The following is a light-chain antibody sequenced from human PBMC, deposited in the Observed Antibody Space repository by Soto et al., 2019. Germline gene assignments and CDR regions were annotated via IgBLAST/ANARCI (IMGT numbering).Light chain of an antibody. V-gene: IGLV2-11*01. CDR2: DVN. CDR3: TSYAGGLVL. J-gene: IGLJ2*01. Sequence: QSVLTQPRSVSGSPGQSVTISCTGTNNDVGFYNYVSWYQQQLGKAPKLLIYDVNKRPSGVPPRFSGSKSANTASLTISGLQAADEADYYCTSYAGGLVLFGGGTKLTVL. CDR1: NNDVGFYNY.